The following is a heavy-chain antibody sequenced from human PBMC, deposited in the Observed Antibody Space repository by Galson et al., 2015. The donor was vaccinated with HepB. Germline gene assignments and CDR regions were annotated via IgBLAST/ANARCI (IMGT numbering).Heavy chain of an antibody. CDR3: ARSSTSCYAGLVWFRECTYYYYYYMDV. CDR1: GYTFTSYD. Sequence: VKVSCKASGYTFTSYDINWVRQATGQGLEWMGWMNPNSGNTGYAQKFQGRVTMTRNTSISTAYMELSSLRSEDTAVYYCARSSTSCYAGLVWFRECTYYYYYYMDVWGKGITVTVSS. D-gene: IGHD2-2*01. CDR2: MNPNSGNT. J-gene: IGHJ6*03. V-gene: IGHV1-8*01.